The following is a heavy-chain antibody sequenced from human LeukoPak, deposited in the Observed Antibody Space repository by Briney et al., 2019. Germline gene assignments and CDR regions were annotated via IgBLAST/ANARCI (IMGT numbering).Heavy chain of an antibody. V-gene: IGHV3-66*01. CDR1: GFTVSSNY. CDR2: IYSGGST. Sequence: GGSLRLSCAASGFTVSSNYMSWVRQAPGKGLEWVSVIYSGGSTYYADSVKGRFTISRDNSKNTLYLQMNSLRAEDTAVYYCARDARGHHAFDIWGQGTMVTVSS. D-gene: IGHD3-16*01. J-gene: IGHJ3*02. CDR3: ARDARGHHAFDI.